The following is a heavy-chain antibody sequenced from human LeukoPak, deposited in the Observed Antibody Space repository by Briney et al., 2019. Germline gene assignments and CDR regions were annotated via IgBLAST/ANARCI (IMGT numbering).Heavy chain of an antibody. CDR1: GYAFIGYY. D-gene: IGHD3-9*01. CDR2: INPNNGGT. Sequence: SVKVSCKASGYAFIGYYMHWVRQAPGQGLEWMGWINPNNGGTVYAQKFQGRVTMTRDTSISTAYMELSRLTSDDTAAYYCARAGYFDWFDLDYWGQGTVVTVSS. CDR3: ARAGYFDWFDLDY. V-gene: IGHV1-2*02. J-gene: IGHJ4*02.